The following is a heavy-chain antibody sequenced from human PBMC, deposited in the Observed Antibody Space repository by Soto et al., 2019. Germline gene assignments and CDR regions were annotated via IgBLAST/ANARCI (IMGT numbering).Heavy chain of an antibody. Sequence: SETLSLTCAVYGGSFSGYYWSWIRQPPGKWLEWIGEINHSGSTNYNPSLKSRVTISVDTSKNQFSLKLSSVTAADTAVYYCARDGYSYGLPSVRGNWFDPWGQGTLVTSPQ. CDR2: INHSGST. CDR3: ARDGYSYGLPSVRGNWFDP. CDR1: GGSFSGYY. V-gene: IGHV4-34*01. J-gene: IGHJ5*02. D-gene: IGHD5-18*01.